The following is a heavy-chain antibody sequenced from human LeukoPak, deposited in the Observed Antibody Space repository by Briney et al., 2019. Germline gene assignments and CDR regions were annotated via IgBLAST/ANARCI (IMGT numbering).Heavy chain of an antibody. CDR1: GFTFSDYA. Sequence: GGSLRLSCAASGFTFSDYAMIWVRQAPGKGLQWVSAMSAIGGRTYYTDSLKGRFTISRDNSKHTLYLQMNSLRAEDTAVYYCAKDRSSSWYPSYMDVWGEGTTVTVSS. CDR3: AKDRSSSWYPSYMDV. CDR2: MSAIGGRT. V-gene: IGHV3-23*01. J-gene: IGHJ6*03. D-gene: IGHD6-13*01.